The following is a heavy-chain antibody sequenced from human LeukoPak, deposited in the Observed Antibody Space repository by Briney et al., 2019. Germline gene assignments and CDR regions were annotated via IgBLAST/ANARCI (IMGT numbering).Heavy chain of an antibody. Sequence: ASVKVSCKASGGTFSSYAISWVRQAPGQGLEWIGGIIPIFGTANYAQKFQGRVTITADESTSTAYMELSSLRSEDTAVYYCVIPPSVRGTGYWGQGTLVTVSS. J-gene: IGHJ4*02. CDR3: VIPPSVRGTGY. V-gene: IGHV1-69*13. D-gene: IGHD3-10*02. CDR1: GGTFSSYA. CDR2: IIPIFGTA.